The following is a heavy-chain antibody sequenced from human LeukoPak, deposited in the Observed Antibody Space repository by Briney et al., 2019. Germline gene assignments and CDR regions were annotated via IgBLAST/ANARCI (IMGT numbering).Heavy chain of an antibody. CDR1: GFTFSSYA. Sequence: GGSLRLSCAASGFTFSSYAMSWVRQAPGKGLEWVSAISGSGGSTYYADSVKGRFTISRDNSKNTLYLQMNSLRAEDTAVYYCARGPGYCSSTSCGHYYMDVWGKGTTVTVSS. J-gene: IGHJ6*03. CDR3: ARGPGYCSSTSCGHYYMDV. V-gene: IGHV3-23*01. D-gene: IGHD2-2*01. CDR2: ISGSGGST.